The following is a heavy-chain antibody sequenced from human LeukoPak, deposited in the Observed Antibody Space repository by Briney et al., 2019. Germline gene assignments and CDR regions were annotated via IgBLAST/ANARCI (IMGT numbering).Heavy chain of an antibody. Sequence: PGGSPRLSCTASGFIFSNHTMHWVRQAPGKGLEWVAIISYDGSTKYYADSVKGRFTISRDNSKNTLYLQMNSLTTEDTAVYYCAKGPHEWELPYYFDYWGQGTLVTVSS. D-gene: IGHD1-26*01. J-gene: IGHJ4*02. CDR2: ISYDGSTK. CDR1: GFIFSNHT. V-gene: IGHV3-30-3*01. CDR3: AKGPHEWELPYYFDY.